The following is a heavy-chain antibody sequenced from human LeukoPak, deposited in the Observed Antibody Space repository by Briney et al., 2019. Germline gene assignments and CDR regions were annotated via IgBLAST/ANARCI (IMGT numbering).Heavy chain of an antibody. CDR2: ISSRSSSI. CDR3: ARGDYGDRDLDY. V-gene: IGHV3-48*02. CDR1: GFTFSSYS. J-gene: IGHJ4*02. Sequence: GGSLRLSCAASGFTFSSYSMNWVRQAPGKGLEWVSYISSRSSSIHYADSVKGRFTLSRDNAKNSLYLQKNSLRDEDTAVYYCARGDYGDRDLDYWGQGTLVTVSS. D-gene: IGHD4-17*01.